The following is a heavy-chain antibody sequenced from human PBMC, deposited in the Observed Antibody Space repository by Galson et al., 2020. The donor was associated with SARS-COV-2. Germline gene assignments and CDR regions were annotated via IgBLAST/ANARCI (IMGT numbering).Heavy chain of an antibody. CDR2: IYYSGST. CDR3: ARGYYDFWSGQLYYYYYMDV. V-gene: IGHV4-59*11. Sequence: SETLSLTCTVSGGSISSHYWSWIRQPPGKGLEWIGYIYYSGSTNYNPSLKSRVTISVDTSKNQFSLKLSSVTAADTAVYYCARGYYDFWSGQLYYYYYMDVWGKGTTVTVSS. D-gene: IGHD3-3*01. J-gene: IGHJ6*03. CDR1: GGSISSHY.